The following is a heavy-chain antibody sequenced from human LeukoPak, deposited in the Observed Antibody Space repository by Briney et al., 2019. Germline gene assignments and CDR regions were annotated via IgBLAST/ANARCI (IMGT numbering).Heavy chain of an antibody. CDR3: ARRGSYYGSYFDY. CDR2: IYYSGST. CDR1: GGSISSSSCY. Sequence: SETLSLTCTVSGGSISSSSCYWGWIRQPPGKGLEWIGSIYYSGSTYYNPSLKSRVTISVDTSKNQFSLKLSSVTAADTAVYYCARRGSYYGSYFDYRGQGTLVTVSS. J-gene: IGHJ4*02. V-gene: IGHV4-39*01. D-gene: IGHD1-26*01.